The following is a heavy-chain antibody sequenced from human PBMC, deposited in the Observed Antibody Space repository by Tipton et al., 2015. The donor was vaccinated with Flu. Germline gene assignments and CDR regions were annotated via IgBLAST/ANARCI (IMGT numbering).Heavy chain of an antibody. V-gene: IGHV1-18*01. CDR1: GYSFTSYE. Sequence: QLVQSGAEVKKPGASVKLSCKASGYSFTSYEITWVRQAPGQGLELVGWISGYNGNTKYTQKFQGRVTMTADTPTTTAFMELTSLTSADTAMYHCARKEENGAYVYFDYWGQGTLVTVSS. D-gene: IGHD4-17*01. CDR3: ARKEENGAYVYFDY. J-gene: IGHJ4*02. CDR2: ISGYNGNT.